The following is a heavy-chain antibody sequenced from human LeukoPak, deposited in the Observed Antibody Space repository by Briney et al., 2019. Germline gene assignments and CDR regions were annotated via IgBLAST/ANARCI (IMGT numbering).Heavy chain of an antibody. D-gene: IGHD4-23*01. CDR3: ARHPDGGGGNSRYYYYYMDV. V-gene: IGHV4-59*08. CDR2: VDYSGST. J-gene: IGHJ6*03. Sequence: SETLSLTCTVSGGSITPYYWTWIRQPPGKGLECIGSVDYSGSTYYNPSLKSRVTISVDTSKNQFSLKLSSVTAADTAVYYCARHPDGGGGNSRYYYYYMDVWGKGTTVTVSS. CDR1: GGSITPYY.